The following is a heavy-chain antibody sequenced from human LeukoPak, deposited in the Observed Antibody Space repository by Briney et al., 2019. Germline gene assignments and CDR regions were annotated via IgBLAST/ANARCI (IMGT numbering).Heavy chain of an antibody. V-gene: IGHV4-4*07. CDR3: AREHDSSGYLYYFDY. CDR1: GGSISSYY. CDR2: IYTSGST. D-gene: IGHD3-22*01. Sequence: KPSETLSLTCTVSGGSISSYYWSWIRQPAGKGLEWIGRIYTSGSTNYNPSLKSRVTMSVDTSKNQFSLKLSSVTAADTAVYYCAREHDSSGYLYYFDYWGQGTLVTVSS. J-gene: IGHJ4*02.